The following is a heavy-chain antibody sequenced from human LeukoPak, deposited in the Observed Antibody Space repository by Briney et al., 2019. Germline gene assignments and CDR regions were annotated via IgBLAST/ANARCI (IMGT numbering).Heavy chain of an antibody. J-gene: IGHJ4*02. V-gene: IGHV3-30*18. Sequence: PGRSLRLSCAASGFTFSSYGMHWVRQAPGKGLEWVAVISYDGSNKYYADSVKGRFTISRDNSKNTLYLQMNSLRAEDTAVYYCAKAGFDDSSGYYSYFDYWGQGTLVTVSS. D-gene: IGHD3-22*01. CDR3: AKAGFDDSSGYYSYFDY. CDR1: GFTFSSYG. CDR2: ISYDGSNK.